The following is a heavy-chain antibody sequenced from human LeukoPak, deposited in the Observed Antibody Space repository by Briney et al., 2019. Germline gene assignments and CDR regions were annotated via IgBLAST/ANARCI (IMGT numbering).Heavy chain of an antibody. Sequence: PGGSLRPSCAASGFTFSSYAMHWVRQAPGKGLEWVAVISYDGSNKYYADSVKGRFTISRDNSKNTLYLQMNSLRAEDTAVYYCARDGDIVVAPWSLYYGMDVWGQGTTVTVSS. V-gene: IGHV3-30-3*01. CDR1: GFTFSSYA. CDR2: ISYDGSNK. J-gene: IGHJ6*02. CDR3: ARDGDIVVAPWSLYYGMDV. D-gene: IGHD2-2*01.